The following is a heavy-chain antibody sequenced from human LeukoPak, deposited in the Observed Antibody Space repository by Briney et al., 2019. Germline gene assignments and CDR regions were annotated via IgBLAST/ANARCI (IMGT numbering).Heavy chain of an antibody. V-gene: IGHV1-24*01. D-gene: IGHD6-19*01. CDR1: GSTLSELS. CDR2: FDPEDDFDPEDWET. CDR3: ARDSGSGWYDFQ. J-gene: IGHJ4*02. Sequence: GASVKVSCKVSGSTLSELSMHWVRQSPGKGLEWMGGFDPEDDFDPEDWETIYAQKFQGRVTMTEDTSTDTAYMELNSLRSEDMAVYYCARDSGSGWYDFQWGQGTLVTVSS.